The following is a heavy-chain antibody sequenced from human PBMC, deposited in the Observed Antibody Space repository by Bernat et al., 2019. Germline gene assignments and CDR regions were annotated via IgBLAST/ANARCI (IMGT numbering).Heavy chain of an antibody. J-gene: IGHJ6*03. CDR3: ARDHAEAGPIPYYYYDYMDV. D-gene: IGHD6-13*01. Sequence: EVQLVESGGGLVKPGGSLSLSCAASGFTFSSYSMNWVRQAPGKGLEWVSSISSSSSYIYYADSVKGRFTISRDNAKNSLYLQMNSLRAEDTAVYYCARDHAEAGPIPYYYYDYMDVWGKGTTVTVS. CDR1: GFTFSSYS. CDR2: ISSSSSYI. V-gene: IGHV3-21*01.